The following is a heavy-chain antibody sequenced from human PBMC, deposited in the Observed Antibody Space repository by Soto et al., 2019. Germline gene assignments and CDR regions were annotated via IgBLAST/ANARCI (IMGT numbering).Heavy chain of an antibody. V-gene: IGHV3-30*18. D-gene: IGHD3-10*01. J-gene: IGHJ4*02. CDR3: AKVGVRSFSGVNQFDY. Sequence: PGGSLRLSCAASGFTFSSYGMHWVRQAPGKGLEWVAVISYDGSKKYYADSVKGRFTISRDNSKNTLYLQMNSLRVEDTAVYYCAKVGVRSFSGVNQFDYWGLGTLVTVSS. CDR1: GFTFSSYG. CDR2: ISYDGSKK.